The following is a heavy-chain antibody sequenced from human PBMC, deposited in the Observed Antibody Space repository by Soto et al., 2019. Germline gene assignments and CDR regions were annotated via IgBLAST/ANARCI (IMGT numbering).Heavy chain of an antibody. J-gene: IGHJ4*02. CDR3: AKYRRTEEEGFTLDS. V-gene: IGHV4-59*01. Sequence: SETLSLTCTVSGDSIKHYYWSWIRQPPGKRLEWIGYIYYTGSTTYNPSLESRVTRSVDTSKNQFYLKLRSVDAADTAVYYCAKYRRTEEEGFTLDSWGRGTLVTVSS. CDR1: GDSIKHYY. CDR2: IYYTGST. D-gene: IGHD3-16*02.